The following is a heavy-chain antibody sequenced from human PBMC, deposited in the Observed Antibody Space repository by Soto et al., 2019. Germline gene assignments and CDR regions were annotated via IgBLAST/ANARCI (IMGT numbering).Heavy chain of an antibody. CDR2: IYKSATT. CDR3: ARGRYCLTGRCFPNWFDS. D-gene: IGHD7-27*01. V-gene: IGHV4-30-4*01. Sequence: QVQLLESGPGLVKLSQTLSLTCSVSGDSISNLDYFWAWIRQPPGQAQEYIGYIYKSATTYYNPSFESRVAMSVDTSKSQFSLNVTSVTAADTAVYFCARGRYCLTGRCFPNWFDSWGQGALVTVSS. CDR1: GDSISNLDYF. J-gene: IGHJ5*01.